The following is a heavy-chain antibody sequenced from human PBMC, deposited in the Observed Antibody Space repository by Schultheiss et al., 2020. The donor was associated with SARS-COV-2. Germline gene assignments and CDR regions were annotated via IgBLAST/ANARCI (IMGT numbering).Heavy chain of an antibody. CDR3: ARVYGDYFDY. V-gene: IGHV4-59*12. D-gene: IGHD4-17*01. J-gene: IGHJ4*02. CDR1: GGSISSYY. Sequence: SETLSLTCTVSGGSISSYYWSWIRQPPGKGLEWIGYIYHSGSTYYNPSLKSRVTISVDRSKNQFSLKLSSVTAADTAVYYCARVYGDYFDYWGQGTLVTVSS. CDR2: IYHSGST.